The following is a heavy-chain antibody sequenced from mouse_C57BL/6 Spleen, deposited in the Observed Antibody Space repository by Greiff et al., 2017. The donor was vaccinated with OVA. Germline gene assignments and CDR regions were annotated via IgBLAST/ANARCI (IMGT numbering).Heavy chain of an antibody. Sequence: EVQLQQSGPELVKPGASVKISCKASGYTFTDYYMNWVKQSHGKSLEWIGDINPNNGGTSYNQKFKGKATLTVDKSSSTAYMELRSLTSEDSAVYYCARPMTTAWYFDVWGTGTTVTVSS. CDR1: GYTFTDYY. D-gene: IGHD1-1*01. J-gene: IGHJ1*03. CDR3: ARPMTTAWYFDV. CDR2: INPNNGGT. V-gene: IGHV1-26*01.